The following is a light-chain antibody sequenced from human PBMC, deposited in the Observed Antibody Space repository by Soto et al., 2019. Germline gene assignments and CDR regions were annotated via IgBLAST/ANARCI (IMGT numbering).Light chain of an antibody. CDR3: QQVNSIPLT. J-gene: IGKJ4*01. CDR1: QDISSW. Sequence: DIQMPQSPSSVSASVGDRVTITCRASQDISSWLAWYQQKPGKAPMLLIYTASSLQSWVPSRFSGSGSGTDFTLTIRSLQPEDCATYYCQQVNSIPLTFGGGTNGEIK. CDR2: TAS. V-gene: IGKV1D-12*01.